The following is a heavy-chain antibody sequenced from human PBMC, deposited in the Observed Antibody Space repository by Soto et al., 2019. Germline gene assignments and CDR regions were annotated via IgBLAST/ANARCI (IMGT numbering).Heavy chain of an antibody. D-gene: IGHD1-1*01. J-gene: IGHJ4*02. V-gene: IGHV4-34*01. CDR3: ARHNQAPFDY. Sequence: PSETLSLTCAVYVGSFSGYYWSWIRQPPGKGLEWIGEINHSGSTNYNPSLKGRVTISVDRSKNQFPLKLSSVTAADTAVYYCARHNQAPFDYWGQGSLVTVSS. CDR1: VGSFSGYY. CDR2: INHSGST.